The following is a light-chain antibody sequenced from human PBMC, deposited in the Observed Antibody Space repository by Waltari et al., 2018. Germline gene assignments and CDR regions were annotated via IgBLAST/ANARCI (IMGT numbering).Light chain of an antibody. J-gene: IGLJ3*02. CDR3: AVWDDSLSGMV. CDR2: SND. Sequence: QSVLTQPPSVSEAPRQRVTISCSGSRSTIGINAVNWYQQLPGKTPKLLVYSNDVLASVVSDRFSGSKAGTSASLAISGLQSEDEANYYCAVWDDSLSGMVFGGGTKLTVL. V-gene: IGLV1-36*01. CDR1: RSTIGINA.